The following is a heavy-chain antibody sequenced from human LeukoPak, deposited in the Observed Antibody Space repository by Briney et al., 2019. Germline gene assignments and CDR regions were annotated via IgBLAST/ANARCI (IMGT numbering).Heavy chain of an antibody. CDR2: IIPIFGTA. CDR1: GGTFSSYA. D-gene: IGHD6-19*01. V-gene: IGHV1-69*05. J-gene: IGHJ4*02. Sequence: SVKVSCKASGGTFSSYAISWVRQAPGQGLEWMGRIIPIFGTANYAQKFQGRVTITTDESTSTAYMELSSLRSEDTAVYYCARDHPLAVAGIGYFDYWDQGTLVTVSS. CDR3: ARDHPLAVAGIGYFDY.